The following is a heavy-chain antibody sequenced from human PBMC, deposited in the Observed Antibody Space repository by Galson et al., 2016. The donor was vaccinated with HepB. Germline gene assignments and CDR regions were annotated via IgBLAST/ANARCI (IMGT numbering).Heavy chain of an antibody. J-gene: IGHJ6*03. CDR3: ARTSRGSGDYYYYMDV. CDR2: IYHNGKT. D-gene: IGHD3-10*01. CDR1: GGSIRGFY. V-gene: IGHV4-59*01. Sequence: SETLSLTCSVSGGSIRGFYWSWVRQPPGKGLEYIGYIYHNGKTNYNPSLARRVIISVDTSKNQFSLNLRSVTAADTAMYFCARTSRGSGDYYYYMDVWGKGTTVTVSS.